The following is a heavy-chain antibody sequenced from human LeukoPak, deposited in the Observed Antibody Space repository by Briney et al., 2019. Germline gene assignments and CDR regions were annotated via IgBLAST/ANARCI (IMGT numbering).Heavy chain of an antibody. Sequence: GGSLRLSCAASGFTFSSYGMDWVRQAPGKGLEWVAVIWYDGSNKYYADSVKGRFTISRDNSKNTLYLQMNSLRAEDTAVYYCARDSGYDQENWFDPWGQGTLVTVSS. V-gene: IGHV3-33*01. J-gene: IGHJ5*02. D-gene: IGHD5-12*01. CDR2: IWYDGSNK. CDR1: GFTFSSYG. CDR3: ARDSGYDQENWFDP.